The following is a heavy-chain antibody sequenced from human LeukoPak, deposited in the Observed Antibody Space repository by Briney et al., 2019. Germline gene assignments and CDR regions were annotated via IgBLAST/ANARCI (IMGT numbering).Heavy chain of an antibody. CDR3: ARLIQYTAGIYSFDY. CDR2: IYYRGNT. CDR1: GGSISHSSYY. J-gene: IGHJ4*02. D-gene: IGHD2-15*01. V-gene: IGHV4-39*01. Sequence: SETLSLTCSVSGGSISHSSYYWGWIRQPPGKGLEWIGNIYYRGNTYYNPSFRSRVAISIDTSKNQFSLNLSSVTAADTAVYYCARLIQYTAGIYSFDYWGQGTLVTVSS.